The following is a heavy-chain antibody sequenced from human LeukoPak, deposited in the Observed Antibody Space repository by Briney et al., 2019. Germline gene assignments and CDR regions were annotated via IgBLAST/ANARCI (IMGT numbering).Heavy chain of an antibody. V-gene: IGHV1-69*04. J-gene: IGHJ4*02. Sequence: SVKVSCKASGGTFSSYAISWVRQAPGQGLEWMGRMIPIFGIANYAQKFQGRVTITADKSTSTAYMELSSLRSEDTAVYYCARLWFRESTFDYWGQGTLVTVSS. CDR1: GGTFSSYA. CDR3: ARLWFRESTFDY. D-gene: IGHD3-10*01. CDR2: MIPIFGIA.